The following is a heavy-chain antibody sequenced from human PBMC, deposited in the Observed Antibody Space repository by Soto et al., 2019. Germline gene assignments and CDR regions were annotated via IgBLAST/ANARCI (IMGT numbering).Heavy chain of an antibody. CDR3: TRGPVDTAMDGYYGMDV. D-gene: IGHD5-18*01. J-gene: IGHJ6*02. CDR2: IRSKAYGGTT. Sequence: GGSLRLSCTASGFTFGDYAMSWFRQAPGKGLEWVGFIRSKAYGGTTEYAASVKGRFTISRDDSKSIAYLQMNSLKTEDTAVYYCTRGPVDTAMDGYYGMDVSGQATTVTVSS. V-gene: IGHV3-49*03. CDR1: GFTFGDYA.